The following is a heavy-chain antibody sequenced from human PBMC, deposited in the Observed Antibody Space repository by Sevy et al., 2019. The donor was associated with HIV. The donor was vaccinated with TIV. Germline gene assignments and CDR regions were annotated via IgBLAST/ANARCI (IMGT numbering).Heavy chain of an antibody. CDR1: GFTFSSYA. D-gene: IGHD3-22*01. J-gene: IGHJ3*02. V-gene: IGHV3-23*01. Sequence: GGSLRLSCAASGFTFSSYAMNWVRQAPGKGLEWVSSIFGDGDITYYANSVKGRFTFSRDKSKNTLYRQMHSLRAEDTAVYYCAGGRYDSSGSFDAFDIWGQGTMVTVSS. CDR2: IFGDGDIT. CDR3: AGGRYDSSGSFDAFDI.